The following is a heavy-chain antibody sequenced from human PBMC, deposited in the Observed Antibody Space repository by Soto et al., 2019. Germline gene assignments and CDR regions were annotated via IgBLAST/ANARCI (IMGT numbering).Heavy chain of an antibody. CDR2: VYPSDSDV. D-gene: IGHD3-16*01. Sequence: PGESLKISCQGTGYRFSSSWIGWVRQKPGKGLEWLGNVYPSDSDVRFSPAFEGQVTISADNSINTAYLELLNLKASDTAIYYCTEGAKSVYDSWGQGMRFTVSS. CDR1: GYRFSSSW. CDR3: TEGAKSVYDS. J-gene: IGHJ4*02. V-gene: IGHV5-51*01.